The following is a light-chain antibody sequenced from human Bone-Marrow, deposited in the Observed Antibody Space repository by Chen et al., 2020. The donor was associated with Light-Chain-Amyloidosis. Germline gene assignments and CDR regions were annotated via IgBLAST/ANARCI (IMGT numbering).Light chain of an antibody. J-gene: IGLJ3*02. V-gene: IGLV3-21*02. CDR1: NIGSTS. CDR3: QVWDRSSDRPV. CDR2: DDS. Sequence: SHVLTQPSSVSVAPGQPATIACGGNNIGSTSVHWYQQTPGQAPLLVVYDDSDRPSGIPERLSGSNSGNTATLTISMVEAGDEADYYCQVWDRSSDRPVFGGGTKLTVL.